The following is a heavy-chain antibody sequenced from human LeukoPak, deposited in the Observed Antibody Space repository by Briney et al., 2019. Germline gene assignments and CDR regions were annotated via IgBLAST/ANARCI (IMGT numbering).Heavy chain of an antibody. CDR1: GFTFSDYY. CDR2: ISSSGSTI. Sequence: PGGSLRLSCAASGFTFSDYYMSWIRQAPGKGLEWVSYISSSGSTIYYADSVKGRFTISRDNAKNSLFLQMNSLRAEDTAVYFCARGRYYDILTGESPLEHWGQGTLVTVSS. J-gene: IGHJ4*02. D-gene: IGHD3-9*01. V-gene: IGHV3-11*01. CDR3: ARGRYYDILTGESPLEH.